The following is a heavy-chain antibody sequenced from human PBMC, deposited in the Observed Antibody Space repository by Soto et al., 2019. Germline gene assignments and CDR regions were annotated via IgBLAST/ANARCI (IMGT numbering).Heavy chain of an antibody. CDR3: AREGRGYGAFDI. J-gene: IGHJ3*02. CDR2: IIPIFGTA. D-gene: IGHD5-18*01. V-gene: IGHV1-69*12. CDR1: GGTFSSYA. Sequence: QVQLVQSGAEVKKPGSSVKVSCKASGGTFSSYAISWVRQAPGQGLEWMGGIIPIFGTANYAQKFQGRVXIXAAXSTSTAYMELSSLRSEDTAVYYCAREGRGYGAFDIWGQGTMVTVSS.